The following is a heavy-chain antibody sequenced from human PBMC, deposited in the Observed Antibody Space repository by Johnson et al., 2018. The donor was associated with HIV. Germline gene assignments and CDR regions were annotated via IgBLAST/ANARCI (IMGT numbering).Heavy chain of an antibody. D-gene: IGHD2-21*02. CDR1: GFTFSDHY. J-gene: IGHJ3*02. V-gene: IGHV3-11*04. CDR3: AKVYCGGDCSFGGAAFNI. Sequence: QEKLVESGGGLVQPGGSLRLSCAASGFTFSDHYMTWIRQAPGKGLECISSISSSGRTTYYADSVKGRFTISRNNVQNSMLLQMNSLRADDTAVYFCAKVYCGGDCSFGGAAFNIWGQGTMVTVSS. CDR2: ISSSGRTT.